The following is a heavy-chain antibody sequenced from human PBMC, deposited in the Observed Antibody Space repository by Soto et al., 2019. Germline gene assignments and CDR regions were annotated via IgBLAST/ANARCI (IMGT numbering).Heavy chain of an antibody. CDR1: GFTFSSYS. J-gene: IGHJ4*02. CDR3: ARDCLTAMVRGVYAENDCFDY. V-gene: IGHV3-21*06. D-gene: IGHD3-10*01. Sequence: GGSLRLSCAASGFTFSSYSMNWVRQAPGKGLERVSSIFSCISYIYYADSLKGRFTISRDNAKNSLYLQMNSLRAEDTAVYYCARDCLTAMVRGVYAENDCFDYWGQGTLVTVSS. CDR2: IFSCISYI.